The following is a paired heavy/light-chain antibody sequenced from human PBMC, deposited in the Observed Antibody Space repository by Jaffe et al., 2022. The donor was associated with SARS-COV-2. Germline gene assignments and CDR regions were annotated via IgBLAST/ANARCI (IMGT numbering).Light chain of an antibody. CDR1: QTILYSSNNKNY. CDR3: QQYYGTHT. Sequence: DIVVTQSPDSLAVSLGERATISCRSSQTILYSSNNKNYLAWYQQKPGQPPKLLISWASTRESGVPDRFSGSGSGTDFTLTISSLQAEDVAVYYCQQYYGTHTFGQGTKLEIK. CDR2: WAS. V-gene: IGKV4-1*01. J-gene: IGKJ2*01.
Heavy chain of an antibody. J-gene: IGHJ4*02. V-gene: IGHV3-48*02. D-gene: IGHD3-16*01. CDR2: ISSGSSTI. CDR3: ATDSNDGPTSHYFTS. Sequence: EVQLVESGGNLVQPGGSLRLSCAASGFAFSASGMNWVRQAPGKGPEWVSYISSGSSTIYYSDSVKGRFTISRDNAKNSLYLQMNSLRDDDTAVYFCATDSNDGPTSHYFTSWGQGTLVTVSS. CDR1: GFAFSASG.